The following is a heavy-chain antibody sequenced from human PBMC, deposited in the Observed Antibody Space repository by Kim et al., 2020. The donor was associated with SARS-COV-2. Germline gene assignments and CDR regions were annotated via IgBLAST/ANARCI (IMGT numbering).Heavy chain of an antibody. CDR3: ARVWGRDGYNYYDY. CDR2: ISSNGGST. J-gene: IGHJ4*02. D-gene: IGHD5-12*01. CDR1: GFTFSSYA. V-gene: IGHV3-64*01. Sequence: GGSLRLSCAASGFTFSSYAMHWVRQAPGKGLEYVSAISSNGGSTYYANSVKGRFTISRDNSKNTLYLQMGSLRAEDMAVYYCARVWGRDGYNYYDYWGQGTLVTVSS.